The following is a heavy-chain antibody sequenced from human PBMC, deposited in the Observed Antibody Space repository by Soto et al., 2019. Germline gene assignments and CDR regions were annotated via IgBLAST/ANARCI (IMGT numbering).Heavy chain of an antibody. D-gene: IGHD3-16*01. V-gene: IGHV4-4*02. CDR2: VYHSGST. J-gene: IGHJ4*02. CDR3: AQRSYVKESRFDS. Sequence: SETLWLTCAVSGGSIDTSNWWSWVRKTPGKGMAWNGEVYHSGSTNYIPSLMRQVTISLDRSKIQFSLNLSSVTAADTAVYYCAQRSYVKESRFDSCGRGTLVTVSS. CDR1: GGSIDTSNW.